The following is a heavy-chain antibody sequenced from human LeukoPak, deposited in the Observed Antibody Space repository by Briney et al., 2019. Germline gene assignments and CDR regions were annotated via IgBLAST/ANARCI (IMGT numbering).Heavy chain of an antibody. CDR3: AKGSLGYCSDSRCYPFDY. CDR2: MSVSGGDT. CDR1: GFTFSSFA. V-gene: IGHV3-23*01. J-gene: IGHJ4*02. D-gene: IGHD2-15*01. Sequence: GGSLRLSCAASGFTFSSFAMTWVRQPPGKGLEWLSAMSVSGGDTYYADSVKGRFTISRDDSKNTLYLQMNSLRAEDTALYYCAKGSLGYCSDSRCYPFDYWGQGTLVTVSS.